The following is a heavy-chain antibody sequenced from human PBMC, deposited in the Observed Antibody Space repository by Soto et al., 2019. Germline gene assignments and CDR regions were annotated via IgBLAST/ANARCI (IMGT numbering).Heavy chain of an antibody. V-gene: IGHV3-23*01. Sequence: GGSLRLSCAASGFTFSSYAMSWVRQAPGKGLEWVSTISDSGDSTYSADSVKGRFTISRDNSKNTPYLQMISLRAEDTAVYYCAKVRLPVVAAPIDFWGQGTLVTVSS. CDR1: GFTFSSYA. J-gene: IGHJ4*02. CDR3: AKVRLPVVAAPIDF. CDR2: ISDSGDST. D-gene: IGHD2-15*01.